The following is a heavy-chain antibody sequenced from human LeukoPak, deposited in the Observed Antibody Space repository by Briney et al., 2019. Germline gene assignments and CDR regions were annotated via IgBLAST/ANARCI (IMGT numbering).Heavy chain of an antibody. V-gene: IGHV4-34*01. CDR2: INHSGST. J-gene: IGHJ5*02. CDR1: GGSFSGYY. CDR3: ARERYCSSTSCSIWFDP. D-gene: IGHD2-2*01. Sequence: PSETLSLTCAVYGGSFSGYYWSWIRQPPGKGLEWIGEINHSGSTNYNPSLKSRVTISVDTSKNQFSLKLSSVTAADTAVYYCARERYCSSTSCSIWFDPWGQGTLVTVSS.